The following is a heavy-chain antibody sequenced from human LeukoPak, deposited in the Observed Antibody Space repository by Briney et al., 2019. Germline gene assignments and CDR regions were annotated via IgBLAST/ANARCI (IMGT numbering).Heavy chain of an antibody. D-gene: IGHD2-15*01. Sequence: GASVKVSCKASGGTFSSYAISWVRQAPGQGLEWMGGIIPIFGTANYAQKFQGRVTITADKSTSTAYMELSSLRSEDTAVYYRARGVVVAADGGMDVWGKGTTVTVSS. CDR2: IIPIFGTA. CDR3: ARGVVVAADGGMDV. CDR1: GGTFSSYA. J-gene: IGHJ6*04. V-gene: IGHV1-69*06.